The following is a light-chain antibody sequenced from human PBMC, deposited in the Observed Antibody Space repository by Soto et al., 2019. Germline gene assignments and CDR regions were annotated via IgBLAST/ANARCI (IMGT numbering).Light chain of an antibody. CDR1: QGVSDS. J-gene: IGKJ4*01. V-gene: IGKV3D-11*01. CDR3: QQSNTWPLT. Sequence: PGERATLSCRASQGVSDSLAWYQQKPGQAPRLLIYDASKRAAGIPARFSGSGSGKDFALTINSLEPEDFAVYYCQQSNTWPLTFGGGTKVEIK. CDR2: DAS.